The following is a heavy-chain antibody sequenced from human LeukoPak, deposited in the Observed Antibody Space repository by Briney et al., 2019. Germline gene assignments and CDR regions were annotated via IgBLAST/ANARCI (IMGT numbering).Heavy chain of an antibody. CDR3: TLVDTALWNGMAV. Sequence: GGSLRLSYAASGFTFDDYALRWVSQAAGKGRGWVSLISEDGGSTYYTASVKGRFTISTDNSKNSLYLQINSLRTEDTALYYCTLVDTALWNGMAVWGQGTTITVSS. V-gene: IGHV3-43*02. D-gene: IGHD5-18*01. CDR1: GFTFDDYA. J-gene: IGHJ6*02. CDR2: ISEDGGST.